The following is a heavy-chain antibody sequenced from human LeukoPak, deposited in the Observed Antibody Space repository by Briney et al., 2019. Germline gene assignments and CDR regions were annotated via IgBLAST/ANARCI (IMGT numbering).Heavy chain of an antibody. Sequence: PGGSLRLSCAASGFTFSSYSMNWVRQAPGKGREWVSSISSSSSYIYYADSVKGRFTISRDNAKNSLYLQMNSLRAEDTAVYYCARDGSTYYYGSGSSPAPDYWGQGTLVTVSS. CDR2: ISSSSSYI. CDR3: ARDGSTYYYGSGSSPAPDY. CDR1: GFTFSSYS. V-gene: IGHV3-21*01. D-gene: IGHD3-10*01. J-gene: IGHJ4*02.